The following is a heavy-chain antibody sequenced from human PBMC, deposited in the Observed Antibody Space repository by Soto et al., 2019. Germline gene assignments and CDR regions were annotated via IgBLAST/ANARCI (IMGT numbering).Heavy chain of an antibody. CDR2: INPNSGGT. Sequence: GASVKVSCKASGYTFTGYYMHWVRQAPGQGLEWMGWINPNSGGTNYAQKFQGRVTLSRDTSINTAYLELSSLRFDDAAVYFCARERYQVISDGMDVWGQGTTVTVSS. CDR1: GYTFTGYY. D-gene: IGHD2-2*01. CDR3: ARERYQVISDGMDV. V-gene: IGHV1-2*02. J-gene: IGHJ6*02.